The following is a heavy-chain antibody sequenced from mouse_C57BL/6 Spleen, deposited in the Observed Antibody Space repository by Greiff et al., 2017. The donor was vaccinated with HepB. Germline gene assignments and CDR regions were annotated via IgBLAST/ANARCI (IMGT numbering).Heavy chain of an antibody. J-gene: IGHJ2*01. CDR2: IDPETGGT. CDR3: TRDRGGF. Sequence: QVQLKQSGAELVRPGASVTLSCKASGYTFTDYEMHWVKQTPVHGLEWIGAIDPETGGTAYNQKFKGKAILTADKSSSTAYMELRSLTSEDSAVYYCTRDRGGFWGQGTTLTVSS. V-gene: IGHV1-15*01. CDR1: GYTFTDYE.